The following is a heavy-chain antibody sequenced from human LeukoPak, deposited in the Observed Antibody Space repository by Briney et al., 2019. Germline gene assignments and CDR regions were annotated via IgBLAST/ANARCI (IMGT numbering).Heavy chain of an antibody. D-gene: IGHD2-8*01. CDR1: GGSISGSIHY. V-gene: IGHV4-39*01. J-gene: IGHJ6*02. Sequence: SETLSLTCTASGGSISGSIHYYDWNRQPPGTGLAWLGVITSSGRTHYNPSLKSLVTISVDTSKNQFFLRLSSVTTADTAVYYCASHEWHPSMDVWGQGTTVTVSS. CDR2: ITSSGRT. CDR3: ASHEWHPSMDV.